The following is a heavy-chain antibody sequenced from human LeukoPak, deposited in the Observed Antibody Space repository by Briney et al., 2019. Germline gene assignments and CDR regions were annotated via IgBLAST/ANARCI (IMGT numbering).Heavy chain of an antibody. CDR3: ARDDDSSSWYVFQH. Sequence: SETLSLTCTVSGGSISSYYWSWIRQPPGKGLEWIGYIYYSGSTNYNPSLKSRVTISVDTSKNQFSLKLSSVTAADTAVYYCARDDDSSSWYVFQHWGQGTLVTVSS. J-gene: IGHJ1*01. D-gene: IGHD6-13*01. CDR1: GGSISSYY. CDR2: IYYSGST. V-gene: IGHV4-59*12.